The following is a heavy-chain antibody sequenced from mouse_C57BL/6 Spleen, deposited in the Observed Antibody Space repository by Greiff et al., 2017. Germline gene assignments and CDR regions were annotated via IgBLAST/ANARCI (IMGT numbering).Heavy chain of an antibody. V-gene: IGHV1-52*01. CDR2: IDPSDSET. J-gene: IGHJ4*01. CDR1: GYTFTSYW. Sequence: QVQLQQSGAELVRPGSSVKLSCKASGYTFTSYWMPWVKQRPIQGLEWIGNIDPSDSETHYKHKFKDKSTLTVDKSSSTAYMQLSSLTSEDTAVYYCARNYGNSYAMYYWGQGTSVTVSS. D-gene: IGHD2-1*01. CDR3: ARNYGNSYAMYY.